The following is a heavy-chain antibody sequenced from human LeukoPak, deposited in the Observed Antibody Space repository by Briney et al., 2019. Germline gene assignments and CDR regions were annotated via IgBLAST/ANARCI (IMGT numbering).Heavy chain of an antibody. D-gene: IGHD6-13*01. Sequence: ASVKVSCKVSGYTLTELSMHWVRQAPGKGLEWMGGFDPEDGETIYAQKFQGRVTMTEDTSTDTAYMELSSLRSEDTAVYYCATAPKGSWYVGAFDIWGQGTMVTVSS. CDR3: ATAPKGSWYVGAFDI. CDR1: GYTLTELS. J-gene: IGHJ3*02. CDR2: FDPEDGET. V-gene: IGHV1-24*01.